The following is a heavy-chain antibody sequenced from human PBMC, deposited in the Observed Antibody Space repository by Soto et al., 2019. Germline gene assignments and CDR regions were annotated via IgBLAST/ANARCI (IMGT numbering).Heavy chain of an antibody. J-gene: IGHJ1*01. V-gene: IGHV5-51*01. Sequence: GESLKISCKGSGYSFTSYWIGWVRQMPGKGLEWMGIIYPGDSDTRYSPSFQGQVTISADKSISTAYLQWSSMKASDTAMYYCASGGLELAAAGPPSEYFQHWGQGTLVTVSS. CDR1: GYSFTSYW. D-gene: IGHD6-13*01. CDR2: IYPGDSDT. CDR3: ASGGLELAAAGPPSEYFQH.